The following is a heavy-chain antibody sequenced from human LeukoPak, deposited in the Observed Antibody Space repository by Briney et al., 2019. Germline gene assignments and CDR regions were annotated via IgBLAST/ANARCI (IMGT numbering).Heavy chain of an antibody. CDR3: LTRLRSTIGVDY. CDR2: IKSKTDGGAI. CDR1: GFSFTNAW. D-gene: IGHD5/OR15-5a*01. Sequence: GGSLRLSCAASGFSFTNAWMNWVRQAPGKGLEWVGRIKSKTDGGAIHYAAPVRGRFSISRDDSINTVYLQMDSLKADDTAVYYCLTRLRSTIGVDYWGQGTLVTVCS. V-gene: IGHV3-15*01. J-gene: IGHJ4*01.